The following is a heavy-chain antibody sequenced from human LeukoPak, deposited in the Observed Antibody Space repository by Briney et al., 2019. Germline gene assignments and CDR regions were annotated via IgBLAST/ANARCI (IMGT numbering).Heavy chain of an antibody. V-gene: IGHV1-69*13. J-gene: IGHJ5*01. CDR2: IIPIFGTA. D-gene: IGHD4-23*01. CDR1: GGTFSSYA. Sequence: ASVKVSCKASGGTFSSYAISWVRQAPGQGLEWMGGIIPIFGTANYAQKFQGRVTITADESTSTAYMELSSLRSEDTAVYYCARARPGNGLIGGYPNNLFDPWGQGTLGT. CDR3: ARARPGNGLIGGYPNNLFDP.